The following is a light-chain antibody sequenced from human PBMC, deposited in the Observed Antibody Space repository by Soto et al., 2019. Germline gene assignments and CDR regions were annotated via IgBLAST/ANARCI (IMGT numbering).Light chain of an antibody. CDR1: SSNIGSNT. Sequence: QAVVTQPPSASGTPGQRVTISCSGRSSNIGSNTVNWYQLLPGTAPKLLIYSNKQRPSGVPARFFASKSGTSASLAISELLSEDEADYYCAAWDDSLDGWVFGGGTKVTVL. CDR3: AAWDDSLDGWV. CDR2: SNK. J-gene: IGLJ3*02. V-gene: IGLV1-44*01.